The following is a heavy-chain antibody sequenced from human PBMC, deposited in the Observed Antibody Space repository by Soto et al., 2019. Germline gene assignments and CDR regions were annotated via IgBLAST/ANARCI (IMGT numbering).Heavy chain of an antibody. CDR3: ARGASDSGYLYYYYGMDV. J-gene: IGHJ6*02. Sequence: SETLSVTCTVAGGTISSGVCYWSWIRQHPGKGLEWIGYIYYSGSTYYNPSLKSRVTISVDTSKNQFSLKLSSVTAADTAVYYCARGASDSGYLYYYYGMDVWGQGTTVTVSS. D-gene: IGHD5-12*01. V-gene: IGHV4-31*03. CDR2: IYYSGST. CDR1: GGTISSGVCY.